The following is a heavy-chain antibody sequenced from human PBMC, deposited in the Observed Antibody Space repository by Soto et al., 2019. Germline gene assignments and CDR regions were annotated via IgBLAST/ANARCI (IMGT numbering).Heavy chain of an antibody. V-gene: IGHV4-30-4*01. CDR1: GGSISSGDYY. CDR2: IYYSGST. J-gene: IGHJ4*02. D-gene: IGHD3-22*01. Sequence: SETLSLTCTVSGGSISSGDYYWSWIRQPPGKGLEWIGYIYYSGSTYYNPSLKSRVTISVDTSKNQFSLKLSSVTAADTAVYYCARAYYYDSSGYPFDYWGQGTLVTVSS. CDR3: ARAYYYDSSGYPFDY.